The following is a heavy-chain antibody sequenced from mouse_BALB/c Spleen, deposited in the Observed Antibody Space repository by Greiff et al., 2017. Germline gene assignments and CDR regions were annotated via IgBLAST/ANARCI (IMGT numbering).Heavy chain of an antibody. J-gene: IGHJ4*01. D-gene: IGHD4-1*01. Sequence: EVKLLESGPELVKPGASVKMSCKASGYTFTDYYMDWVKQSHGESFEWIGRVNPYNGGTSYNQKFKGKATLTVDKSSSTAYMELNSLTSEDSAVYYCARKLGLYYAMDYWGQGTSVTVSS. CDR3: ARKLGLYYAMDY. CDR1: GYTFTDYY. CDR2: VNPYNGGT. V-gene: IGHV1-19*01.